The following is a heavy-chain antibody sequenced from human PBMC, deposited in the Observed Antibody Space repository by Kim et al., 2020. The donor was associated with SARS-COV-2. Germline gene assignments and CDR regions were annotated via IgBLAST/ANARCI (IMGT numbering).Heavy chain of an antibody. CDR2: ISGSGGST. Sequence: GGSLRLSCAASGFTFSSYAMSWVRQAPGKGLEWVSAISGSGGSTYYADSVKGRFTISRDNSKNTLYLQMNSLRAEDTAVYYCAKDYEYYYDSSGYFVDAFDIWGQGTMVTVSS. V-gene: IGHV3-23*01. CDR3: AKDYEYYYDSSGYFVDAFDI. D-gene: IGHD3-22*01. J-gene: IGHJ3*02. CDR1: GFTFSSYA.